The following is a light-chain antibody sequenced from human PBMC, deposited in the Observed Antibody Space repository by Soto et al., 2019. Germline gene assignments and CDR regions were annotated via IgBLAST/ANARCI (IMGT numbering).Light chain of an antibody. CDR3: GAWDNSLSGGV. V-gene: IGLV1-51*02. J-gene: IGLJ2*01. Sequence: QSVLTQPPSVSAAPGQRVTISCSGSSSNIGINDVSWYQQLPGTAPKLLIYXNNQRPSGIPDRFSGSKSGTSATLGITGLXXXXXXDYYCGAWDNSLSGGVFGGGTKLTVL. CDR1: SSNIGIND. CDR2: XNN.